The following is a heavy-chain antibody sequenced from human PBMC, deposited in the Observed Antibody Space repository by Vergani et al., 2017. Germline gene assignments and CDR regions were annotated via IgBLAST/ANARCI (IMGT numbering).Heavy chain of an antibody. J-gene: IGHJ3*02. Sequence: QVLVQESGPGLVKPSETLTLTCSVSDDSIRRYYFNWIRHFPGKGLEWIGYVFYTGNTYHNPSLKGRVTLSVDTPNNQLSLKLTSVTAADTAVYFCARWNGDLNAFDIWGQGTMVTGSS. CDR2: VFYTGNT. V-gene: IGHV4-59*01. CDR3: ARWNGDLNAFDI. D-gene: IGHD1-1*01. CDR1: DDSIRRYY.